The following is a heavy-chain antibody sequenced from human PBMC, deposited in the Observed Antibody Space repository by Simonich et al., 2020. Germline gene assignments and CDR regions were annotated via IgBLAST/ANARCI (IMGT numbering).Heavy chain of an antibody. CDR3: ARASRETWWYYYFDY. Sequence: QVQLVQSGAEVKKPGASVKVSCKASGYTFTSYGISWVRQAPGQGLEWMGWIRAYKGNTNFAQKHQGRVTMAAATYTSTAYMDLSSLRSDETAVYSGARASRETWWYYYFDYWGQGTLVTVSS. CDR1: GYTFTSYG. J-gene: IGHJ4*02. D-gene: IGHD2-15*01. V-gene: IGHV1-18*01. CDR2: IRAYKGNT.